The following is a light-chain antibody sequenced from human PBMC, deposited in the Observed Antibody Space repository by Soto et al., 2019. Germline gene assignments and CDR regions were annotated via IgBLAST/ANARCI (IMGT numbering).Light chain of an antibody. CDR3: QQSYRTPNT. V-gene: IGKV1-39*01. J-gene: IGKJ1*01. CDR1: QSISSY. CDR2: AAS. Sequence: DIQMTQSPSSLSASVGDRVTITCRASQSISSYLNWYQQKPGKAPKLLIYAASSLQSGVPSRFSGSGSGTDFTLTISSLQPEDFETYYCQQSYRTPNTFGQGTKVEIK.